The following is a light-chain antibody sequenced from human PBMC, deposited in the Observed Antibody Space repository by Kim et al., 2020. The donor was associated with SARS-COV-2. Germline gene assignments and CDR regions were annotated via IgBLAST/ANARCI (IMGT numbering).Light chain of an antibody. V-gene: IGLV2-14*03. J-gene: IGLJ1*01. Sequence: ALTQPASVSGSPGQSITISCTGTSSDVGGYNYVSWYQQHPGKAPKLMIYDVSNRPSGVSNRFSGSKSGNTASLTISGLQAEDEADYYCSSYTSSSTVYVFGTGTKVTVL. CDR3: SSYTSSSTVYV. CDR1: SSDVGGYNY. CDR2: DVS.